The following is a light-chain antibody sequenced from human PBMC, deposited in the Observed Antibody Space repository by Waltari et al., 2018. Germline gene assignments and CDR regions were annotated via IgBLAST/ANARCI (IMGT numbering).Light chain of an antibody. J-gene: IGKJ4*01. CDR2: KAS. V-gene: IGKV1-5*03. CDR3: QQLNSYPLT. Sequence: DIQMTQSPSTLSASVGDRVTITCRASQNINKWLAWYQQKPGKAPMLLIYKASSLQSGVPSRFSGSGSGTEFTLTISSLQPDDLATYYCQQLNSYPLTFGGGTKVEIK. CDR1: QNINKW.